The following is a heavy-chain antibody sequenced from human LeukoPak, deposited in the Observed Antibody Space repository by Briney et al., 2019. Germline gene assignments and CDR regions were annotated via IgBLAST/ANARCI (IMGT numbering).Heavy chain of an antibody. CDR1: GFTFRSYA. D-gene: IGHD4-17*01. V-gene: IGHV3-23*01. Sequence: GGSLRLSCVASGFTFRSYAMSWVRQAPGKGLEWVSSISGSGGGTNYADSVKGRFTISRDNSKNMLYVQMNSLRAEDTAVYYCAKNSESYGDSATHYWGQGTLVTVSS. J-gene: IGHJ4*02. CDR2: ISGSGGGT. CDR3: AKNSESYGDSATHY.